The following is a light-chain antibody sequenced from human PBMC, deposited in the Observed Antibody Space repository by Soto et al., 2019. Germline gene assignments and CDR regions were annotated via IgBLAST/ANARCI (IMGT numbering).Light chain of an antibody. CDR2: EVT. J-gene: IGLJ2*01. V-gene: IGLV2-14*01. CDR3: CSYTTNRTLV. CDR1: SSDVGTYNY. Sequence: QSALTQPASVSGSPGQSITISCTGTSSDVGTYNYVSWYQQHPGKVPKLLIYEVTNRPSGVSDRFSASKSGNTASLTISGLQAEDEADFYCCSYTTNRTLVFGGGTKVTVL.